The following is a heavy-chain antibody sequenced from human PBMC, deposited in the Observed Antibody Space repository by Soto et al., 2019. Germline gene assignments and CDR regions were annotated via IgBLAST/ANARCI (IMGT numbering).Heavy chain of an antibody. CDR2: ISAYNGNT. CDR3: ARVGFWYNWNVTPLRWFEP. CDR1: GYTFTSYG. J-gene: IGHJ5*02. Sequence: QVQLVQSGAEVKKPGASVKVSCKASGYTFTSYGISWVRQAPGQGLEGMGWISAYNGNTNYAQKLQGRVTMTTDTSTSTAYMDVRSLRSDDTAVYYCARVGFWYNWNVTPLRWFEPWGQGTLVTVSS. V-gene: IGHV1-18*01. D-gene: IGHD1-1*01.